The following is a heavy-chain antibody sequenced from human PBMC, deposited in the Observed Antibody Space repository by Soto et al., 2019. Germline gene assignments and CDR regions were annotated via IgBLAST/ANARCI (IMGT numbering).Heavy chain of an antibody. CDR1: GGTFSSYA. Sequence: SVKVSCKASGGTFSSYAISWVRQAPGQGLEWMGGIIPIFGTANYAQKFQGRVTITADESTSTAYMELSSLRSEDTAVYYCARVEQQLFYFDYWGQGTLVTVSS. CDR3: ARVEQQLFYFDY. D-gene: IGHD6-13*01. V-gene: IGHV1-69*13. CDR2: IIPIFGTA. J-gene: IGHJ4*02.